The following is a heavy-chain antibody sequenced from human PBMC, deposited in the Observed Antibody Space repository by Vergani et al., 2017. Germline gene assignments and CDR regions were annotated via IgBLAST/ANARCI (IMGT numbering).Heavy chain of an antibody. J-gene: IGHJ1*01. Sequence: QVQLVESGGGVVQPGRSLRLSCAASGFTFSSYAMHWVRQAPGKGLEWVAVISYDGSNKYYADSVKGRFTISRDNSKNTLYLQMNSLGAEDTAVYYCALGGVVVTASAEYFQHWGQGTLVTVSS. D-gene: IGHD2-21*02. V-gene: IGHV3-30-3*01. CDR3: ALGGVVVTASAEYFQH. CDR1: GFTFSSYA. CDR2: ISYDGSNK.